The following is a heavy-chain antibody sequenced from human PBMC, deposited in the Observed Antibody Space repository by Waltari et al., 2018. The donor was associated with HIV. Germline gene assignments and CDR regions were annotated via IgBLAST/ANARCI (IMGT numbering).Heavy chain of an antibody. D-gene: IGHD2-2*01. CDR3: AATSWGGAVVFEN. CDR2: FHYSGST. J-gene: IGHJ4*01. CDR1: GDFLSDWH. V-gene: IGHV4-59*03. Sequence: VHLQGSGPGLVKPSETLSLTSPLSGDFLSDWHWKWIRQSPGRGLEFIGYFHYSGSTNYNPSLKSRVAISADTSKKQLSLKVNSVTAADTAIYYCAATSWGGAVVFENWGQGIPVSVSS.